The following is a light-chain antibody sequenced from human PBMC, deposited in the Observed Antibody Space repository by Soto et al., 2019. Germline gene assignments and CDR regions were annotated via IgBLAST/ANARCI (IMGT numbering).Light chain of an antibody. Sequence: DIQMTQSPSSVSSSVGDRVTISCRASEDINSRLAWYQQKPGNAPKLLIYAEFFLQSGVTSRLGGSECGTDSTHSSSGLQPEVFATYYYQEADSFPITLGPGTRL. J-gene: IGKJ5*01. CDR3: QEADSFPIT. CDR2: AEF. V-gene: IGKV1-12*01. CDR1: EDINSR.